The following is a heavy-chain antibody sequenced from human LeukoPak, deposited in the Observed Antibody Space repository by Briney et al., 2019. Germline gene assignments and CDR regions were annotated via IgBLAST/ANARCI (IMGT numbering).Heavy chain of an antibody. V-gene: IGHV4-39*01. Sequence: SETLSLTCTVSGVSISSSSYYWGWLRPPPGKGLEWIGTSYYSGSTYYNPSLKSRRTMSVDTSKNQFSLKLSSVTVADTAIYYCARQTYYYDSSGHPYWYFDLWGRGTLVTVSS. J-gene: IGHJ2*01. CDR1: GVSISSSSYY. D-gene: IGHD3-22*01. CDR2: SYYSGST. CDR3: ARQTYYYDSSGHPYWYFDL.